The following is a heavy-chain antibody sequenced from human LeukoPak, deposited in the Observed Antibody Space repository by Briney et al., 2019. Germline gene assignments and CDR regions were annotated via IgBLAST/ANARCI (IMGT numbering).Heavy chain of an antibody. Sequence: QTGGSLRLSCAAFRFTFSVYGMHWVRQPTGKGLEWVSAIDTASDTYYPGSVKGRFTISRENAKNSLYLLMNSLRAGDTAVYYCARVFTARSGGYDAFDIWGQGTMVTVSS. CDR3: ARVFTARSGGYDAFDI. V-gene: IGHV3-13*01. CDR1: RFTFSVYG. D-gene: IGHD6-25*01. J-gene: IGHJ3*02. CDR2: IDTASDT.